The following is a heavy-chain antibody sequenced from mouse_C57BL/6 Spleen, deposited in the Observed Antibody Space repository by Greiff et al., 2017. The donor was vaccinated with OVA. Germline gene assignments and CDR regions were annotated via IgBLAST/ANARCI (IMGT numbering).Heavy chain of an antibody. Sequence: QVQLQQPGAELVKPGASVKLSCKASGYTFTSYWMQWVKQRPGQGLEWIGEIDPSDSYTNYNQKFKGKATLTVDTSSSTACMQLSSLTSEDSAVYYCARRPLDYFDYWGQGTTLTVSS. CDR1: GYTFTSYW. J-gene: IGHJ2*01. V-gene: IGHV1-50*01. CDR2: IDPSDSYT. CDR3: ARRPLDYFDY.